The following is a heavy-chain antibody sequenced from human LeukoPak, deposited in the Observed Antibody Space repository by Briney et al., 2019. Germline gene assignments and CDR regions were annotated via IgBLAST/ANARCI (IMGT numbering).Heavy chain of an antibody. V-gene: IGHV4-59*01. Sequence: SETLSLTCTVSGGSISSYYWSWIRQPPGKGLEWIGYIYYSGSTNYNPSLKSRVTISVDTSKSQFSLKLSSVTAADTAVYYCANYGDRGFDYWGQGTLVTVSS. CDR2: IYYSGST. CDR3: ANYGDRGFDY. J-gene: IGHJ4*02. CDR1: GGSISSYY. D-gene: IGHD4-17*01.